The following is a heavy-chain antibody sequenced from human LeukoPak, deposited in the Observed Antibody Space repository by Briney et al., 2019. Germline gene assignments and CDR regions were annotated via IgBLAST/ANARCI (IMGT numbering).Heavy chain of an antibody. V-gene: IGHV4-39*07. D-gene: IGHD2-2*01. CDR2: IYYSGST. CDR3: ATFCYLVVVPAVDAFDI. CDR1: GGSISSSSYY. J-gene: IGHJ3*02. Sequence: PSETLSLTCTVSGGSISSSSYYWGWIRQPPGKGLEWNGSIYYSGSTYYNPSLKSRLNISVDTSKNQFSLKLSSVTAADTAVYYCATFCYLVVVPAVDAFDIWGQGTMVTVSS.